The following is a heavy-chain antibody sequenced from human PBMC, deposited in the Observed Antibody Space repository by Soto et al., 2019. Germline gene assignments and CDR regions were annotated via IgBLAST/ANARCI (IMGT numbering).Heavy chain of an antibody. CDR3: ASDYVEYARSVS. CDR2: VYYSGST. Sequence: SETLCLTWTVSGGSIRSGGYYWIWIRQPPGKGLEWISSVYYSGSTYYTPSLKSRITISVDTSKNHFSLKLNSVTAADTAVYYCASDYVEYARSVSWGPGTLV. CDR1: GGSIRSGGYY. J-gene: IGHJ5*02. V-gene: IGHV4-39*02. D-gene: IGHD3-3*01.